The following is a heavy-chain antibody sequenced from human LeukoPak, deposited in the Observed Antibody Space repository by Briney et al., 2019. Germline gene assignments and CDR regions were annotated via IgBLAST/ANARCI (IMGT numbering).Heavy chain of an antibody. Sequence: ASVKVSCKASGYTLTSYDINWVRQAPGQGLEWMGWMNPNSGNTGYAQKFQGRVTMTRNTSISTAYMELNSLRSEDTAVYHCARSLGSVSVLWGQGTPVTVSS. J-gene: IGHJ4*02. CDR1: GYTLTSYD. CDR3: ARSLGSVSVL. CDR2: MNPNSGNT. D-gene: IGHD3-10*01. V-gene: IGHV1-8*01.